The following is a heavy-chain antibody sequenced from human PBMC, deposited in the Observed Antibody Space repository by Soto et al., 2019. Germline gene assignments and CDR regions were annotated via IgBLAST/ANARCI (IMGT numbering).Heavy chain of an antibody. V-gene: IGHV2-70*04. CDR1: GFSLSSSGMR. J-gene: IGHJ5*02. Sequence: SGPTLVNPPQTLTLTCTFSGFSLSSSGMRVSWIRQPPGKALEWLARIDWDDDKYYRTSLKSRLTISKDTSKNQVVLTMTNMDPVDTATYYCAKTGTDGSWFDPWGQGTLVTVSS. D-gene: IGHD1-1*01. CDR2: IDWDDDK. CDR3: AKTGTDGSWFDP.